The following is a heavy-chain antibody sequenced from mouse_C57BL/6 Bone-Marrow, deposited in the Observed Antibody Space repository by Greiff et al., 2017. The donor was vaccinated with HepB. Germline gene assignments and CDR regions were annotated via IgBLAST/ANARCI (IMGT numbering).Heavy chain of an antibody. D-gene: IGHD2-3*01. V-gene: IGHV1-61*01. CDR1: GYTFTSYW. CDR3: ARSGWLLPDY. J-gene: IGHJ2*01. CDR2: IYPSDSET. Sequence: QVQLKQPGAELVRPGSSVKLSCKASGYTFTSYWMDWVKQRPGQGLEWIGNIYPSDSETHYNQKFKDKATLTVDKSSSTAYMQLSSLTSEDSAVYYCARSGWLLPDYWGQGTTLTVSS.